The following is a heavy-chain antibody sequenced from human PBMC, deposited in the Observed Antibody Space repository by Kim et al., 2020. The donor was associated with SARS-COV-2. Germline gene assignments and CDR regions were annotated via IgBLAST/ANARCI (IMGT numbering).Heavy chain of an antibody. CDR1: GYTFTSYA. Sequence: ASVKVSCKASGYTFTSYAMNWVRQAPGQGLEWMGWINANTGNPTYAQDFTGRFVFSLDTSVSTAYLQLSSLKAEDTAVYYCARARRAPSYYERSGYADYWGQGTLVTVSS. D-gene: IGHD3-22*01. V-gene: IGHV7-4-1*02. CDR2: INANTGNP. J-gene: IGHJ4*02. CDR3: ARARRAPSYYERSGYADY.